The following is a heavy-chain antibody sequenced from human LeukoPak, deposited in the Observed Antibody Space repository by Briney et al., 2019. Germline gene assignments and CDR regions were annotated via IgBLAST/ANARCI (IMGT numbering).Heavy chain of an antibody. CDR2: ISAYNGNA. V-gene: IGHV1-18*01. Sequence: ASVKVSCKASGYTFASYGISWVRQAPGQGLEWMGWISAYNGNANYAQKLQGRVTMTTDTSTSTAYMELRSLRSDDTAVYYCARSDYGGKVDYWGQGTLVTVSS. D-gene: IGHD4-23*01. CDR1: GYTFASYG. CDR3: ARSDYGGKVDY. J-gene: IGHJ4*02.